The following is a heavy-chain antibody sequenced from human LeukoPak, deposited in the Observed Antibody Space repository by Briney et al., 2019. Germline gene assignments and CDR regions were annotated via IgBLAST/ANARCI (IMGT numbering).Heavy chain of an antibody. D-gene: IGHD6-13*01. CDR2: ISSSSSYI. CDR3: ARVSLGAAAGTSR. J-gene: IGHJ4*02. V-gene: IGHV3-21*01. CDR1: GFTFSNAW. Sequence: GGSLRLSCAASGFTFSNAWMNWVRQAPGKGLEWVSSISSSSSYIYYTDSVKGRFTISRDNAKNSLYLQMNSLRADDTAIYYCARVSLGAAAGTSRWGQGTLVTVSS.